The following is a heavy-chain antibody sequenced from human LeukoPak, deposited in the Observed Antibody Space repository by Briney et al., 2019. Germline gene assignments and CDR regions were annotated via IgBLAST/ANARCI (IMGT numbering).Heavy chain of an antibody. CDR3: ARASELGEWFGDLLYI. CDR2: ISYDGSNK. Sequence: GGSLRLSCAASGFTFSSYGMHWVRQAPGKGLEWVAVISYDGSNKYYADSVKGRFTISRDNSKNTLYLQMNSLRAEDTAIYYCARASELGEWFGDLLYIWGQGTTVTVSS. D-gene: IGHD3-10*01. J-gene: IGHJ6*02. CDR1: GFTFSSYG. V-gene: IGHV3-30*03.